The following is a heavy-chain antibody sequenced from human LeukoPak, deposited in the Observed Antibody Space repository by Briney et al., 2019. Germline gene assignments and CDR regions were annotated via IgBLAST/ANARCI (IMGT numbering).Heavy chain of an antibody. CDR2: INPNSGGT. V-gene: IGHV1-2*02. J-gene: IGHJ4*02. D-gene: IGHD2-2*01. Sequence: ASVKVSCKASGYTFTGYYMHWVRQAPGQGLEWMGWINPNSGGTNYAQKFQGRVTMTRDTSISTAYMELSRLRSDDTAVYYCARDYCSSTSCRLDYWGQGTLVTVSP. CDR3: ARDYCSSTSCRLDY. CDR1: GYTFTGYY.